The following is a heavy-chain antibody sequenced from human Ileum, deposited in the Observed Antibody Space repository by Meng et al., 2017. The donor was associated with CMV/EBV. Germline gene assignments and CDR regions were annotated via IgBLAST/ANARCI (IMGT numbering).Heavy chain of an antibody. CDR2: INHSGST. CDR1: FCGYY. V-gene: IGHV4-34*01. Sequence: FCGYYWSWIRQPLGKGLEWIGEINHSGSTNYNPSLKSRVTISVDTSKNQFSLKLSSVTAADTAVYYCARGPSEGDNWNYSYLNWFDPWGQGTLVTVSS. CDR3: ARGPSEGDNWNYSYLNWFDP. J-gene: IGHJ5*02. D-gene: IGHD1-7*01.